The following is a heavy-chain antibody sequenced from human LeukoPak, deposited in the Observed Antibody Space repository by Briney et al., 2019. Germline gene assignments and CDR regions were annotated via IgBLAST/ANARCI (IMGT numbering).Heavy chain of an antibody. CDR2: ISGSGGST. D-gene: IGHD3-22*01. CDR1: GFTFSNYA. CDR3: AVLPNYYDSSGYYRY. J-gene: IGHJ4*02. V-gene: IGHV3-23*01. Sequence: PGGSLRLSRAASGFTFSNYAMSWVRQAPRKGLEWVSAISGSGGSTYYADSVKGRFTISRDNSKNTLYLQMNSLRAEDTAVYYCAVLPNYYDSSGYYRYWGQGTLVTVSS.